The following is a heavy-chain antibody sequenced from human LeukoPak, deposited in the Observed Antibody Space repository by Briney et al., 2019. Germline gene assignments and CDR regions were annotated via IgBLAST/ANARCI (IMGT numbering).Heavy chain of an antibody. CDR2: ISSSSSTI. J-gene: IGHJ5*02. Sequence: GGSLRLSCAASGFTFSTYSMNWVRQAPGKGLEWVSYISSSSSTIYYADSVKGRFTISRDNSKNTLYLQMNSLRAEDTAVYYCAKESSWGTVVTPGGPSAWGQGTLVTVSS. CDR1: GFTFSTYS. D-gene: IGHD4-23*01. CDR3: AKESSWGTVVTPGGPSA. V-gene: IGHV3-48*01.